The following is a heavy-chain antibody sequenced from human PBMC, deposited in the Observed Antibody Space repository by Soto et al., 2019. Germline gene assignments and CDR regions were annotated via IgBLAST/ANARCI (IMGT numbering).Heavy chain of an antibody. CDR1: GFTFTNYA. D-gene: IGHD4-4*01. V-gene: IGHV3-23*01. Sequence: GGSLRLSCAASGFTFTNYAMTWVRQAPGKGLEWVSISSGSGSGGSTNYADSVKGRFTISRDNSKNTLYLQMNSLRVEDTAVYYCAKDRDDYRNYVFDYWGQGTLVTVSS. J-gene: IGHJ4*02. CDR3: AKDRDDYRNYVFDY. CDR2: SSGSGSGGST.